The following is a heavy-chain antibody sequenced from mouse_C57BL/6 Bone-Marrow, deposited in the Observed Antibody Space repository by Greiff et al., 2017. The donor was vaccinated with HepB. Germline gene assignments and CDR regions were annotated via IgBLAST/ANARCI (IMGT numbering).Heavy chain of an antibody. CDR3: ARRTTVVDDY. V-gene: IGHV1-81*01. J-gene: IGHJ2*01. Sequence: VKLMESGAELARPGASVKLSCKASGYTFTSYGISWVKQRTGQGLEWIGEIYPRSGNTYYNEKFKGKATLTADKSSSTAYMELRSLTSEDSAVYFCARRTTVVDDYWGQGTTLTVSS. D-gene: IGHD1-1*01. CDR2: IYPRSGNT. CDR1: GYTFTSYG.